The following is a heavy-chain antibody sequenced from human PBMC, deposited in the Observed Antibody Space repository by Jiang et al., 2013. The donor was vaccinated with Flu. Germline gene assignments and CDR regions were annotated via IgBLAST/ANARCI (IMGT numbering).Heavy chain of an antibody. V-gene: IGHV3-30*18. CDR2: ISSDGSHK. D-gene: IGHD5-24*01. CDR3: AKDRTDDGLRYFDP. Sequence: AAISSDGSHKYYADSVKGRFTVSRDNSKSTLYLQVNSLRAEDTAVYYCAKDRTDDGLRYFDPWGRGTLVTVSS. J-gene: IGHJ2*01.